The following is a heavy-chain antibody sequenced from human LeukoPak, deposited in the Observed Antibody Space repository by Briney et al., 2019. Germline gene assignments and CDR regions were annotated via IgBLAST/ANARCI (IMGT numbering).Heavy chain of an antibody. Sequence: KPSETLSLTCTVSGGSISSSSYYWGWIRQPPGKGLEWIGSIYYSGSTYYNPSLKSRVTMSIDTSKNQFSLKLSSVTAADTAVYYCARGPYTSGWFSFDYWGQGTLVTVSS. D-gene: IGHD6-19*01. CDR3: ARGPYTSGWFSFDY. J-gene: IGHJ4*02. CDR1: GGSISSSSYY. CDR2: IYYSGST. V-gene: IGHV4-39*07.